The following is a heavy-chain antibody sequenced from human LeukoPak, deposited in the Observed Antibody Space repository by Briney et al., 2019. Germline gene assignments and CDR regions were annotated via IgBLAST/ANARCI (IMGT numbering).Heavy chain of an antibody. CDR3: VRDIQWRFDP. D-gene: IGHD2-8*01. Sequence: GASVKVSCKVSEYTLTELSMHWVRQAPGKGLEWLGWISTNKGNTNYAQRLKGRVTMTTDTSTSTAYMELRSLRSDDTAIYYCVRDIQWRFDPWGQGTLVTVSS. CDR1: EYTLTELS. V-gene: IGHV1-18*01. J-gene: IGHJ5*02. CDR2: ISTNKGNT.